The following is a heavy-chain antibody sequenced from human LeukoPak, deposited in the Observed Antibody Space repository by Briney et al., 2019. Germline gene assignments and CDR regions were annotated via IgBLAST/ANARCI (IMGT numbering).Heavy chain of an antibody. V-gene: IGHV4-61*02. Sequence: PSQTPSLTCTVSGGSISSGSYYWSWIRQPAGKGLEWIGRIYTSGSTNYNPSLKSRVTISVDTSKNQFSLKLSSVTAADTAVYYCTREEYQLLRFGDYYYYMDVWGKGTTVTVSS. D-gene: IGHD2-2*01. CDR1: GGSISSGSYY. CDR2: IYTSGST. CDR3: TREEYQLLRFGDYYYYMDV. J-gene: IGHJ6*03.